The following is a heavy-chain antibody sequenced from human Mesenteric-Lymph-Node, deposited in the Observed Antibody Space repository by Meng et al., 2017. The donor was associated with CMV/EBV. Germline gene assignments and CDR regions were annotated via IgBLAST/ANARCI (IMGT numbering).Heavy chain of an antibody. Sequence: GGPLRPSCAASGFSFRSHWMSWVRQTPGKGLEWVANIKADGSEKYYVDSMRGRFTVSRDNAKDSLYLQLNSLRAEDTAVYYCARNAGWSVDYWGQGTAVTVSS. CDR3: ARNAGWSVDY. CDR1: GFSFRSHW. D-gene: IGHD6-19*01. V-gene: IGHV3-7*01. J-gene: IGHJ4*02. CDR2: IKADGSEK.